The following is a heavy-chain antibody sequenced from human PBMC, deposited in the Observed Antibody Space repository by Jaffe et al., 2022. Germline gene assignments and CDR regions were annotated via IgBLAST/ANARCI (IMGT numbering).Heavy chain of an antibody. J-gene: IGHJ4*02. CDR3: ARIPMYYYGSGNYFDY. V-gene: IGHV2-70*01. D-gene: IGHD3-10*01. CDR2: IDWDDDK. CDR1: GFSLSTSGMC. Sequence: QVTLRESGPALVKPTQTLTLTCTFSGFSLSTSGMCVSWIRQPPGKALEWLALIDWDDDKYYSTSLKTRLTISKDTSKNQVVLTMTNMDPVDTATYYCARIPMYYYGSGNYFDYWGQGTLVTVSS.